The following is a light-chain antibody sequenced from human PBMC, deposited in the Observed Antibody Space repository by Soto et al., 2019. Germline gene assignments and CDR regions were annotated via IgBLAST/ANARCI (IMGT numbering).Light chain of an antibody. J-gene: IGKJ4*01. V-gene: IGKV1D-12*01. CDR1: QGVGSW. CDR3: QHASSFPLT. Sequence: DIQMTQSPSSVSASVGDRVTITCRASQGVGSWLAWYQQRPGKAPKLLIYTASTLQSGVPSRFRGSGSGTDFTLTISSLQPEDFATYYCQHASSFPLTFGGGTKVDIK. CDR2: TAS.